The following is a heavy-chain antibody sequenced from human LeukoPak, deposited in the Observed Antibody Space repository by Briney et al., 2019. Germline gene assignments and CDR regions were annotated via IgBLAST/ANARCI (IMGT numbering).Heavy chain of an antibody. J-gene: IGHJ3*02. D-gene: IGHD6-13*01. CDR2: ISSSSRYI. CDR1: GFTFSSYS. Sequence: GGSLRLSCAASGFTFSSYSMNWVRQAPGKGLEWVASISSSSRYIYYADSVKGRFTISRDNAKNPLYLQMHSLRAEDTAVYYCARVQWSLPGIAAAHDAFYIWGQGTMVTVSS. CDR3: ARVQWSLPGIAAAHDAFYI. V-gene: IGHV3-21*01.